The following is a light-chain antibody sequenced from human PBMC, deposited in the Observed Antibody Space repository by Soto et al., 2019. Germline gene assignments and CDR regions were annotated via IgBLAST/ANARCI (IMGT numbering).Light chain of an antibody. V-gene: IGKV1-33*01. Sequence: DIQMTQSPYSLSASVGDRVTITCQASQDISNYLNWYQQKPGTAPRLLIHDASNLETGVPSRFSGSGSGTDFSFTISSLQPEDFGVYYCQQYGRSPWTFGQGTKVEFK. J-gene: IGKJ1*01. CDR2: DAS. CDR3: QQYGRSPWT. CDR1: QDISNY.